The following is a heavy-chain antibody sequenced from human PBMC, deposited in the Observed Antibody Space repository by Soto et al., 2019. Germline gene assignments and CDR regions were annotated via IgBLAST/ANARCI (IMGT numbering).Heavy chain of an antibody. CDR3: ARGVRTGFYGMDV. Sequence: SVKVSCQASGGTLSNYALSWLRHAPGQGLEWVGVIIHIFGTSNYAQNFQGRVTITADESTSTAYMELSSLRSEDKAVYYCARGVRTGFYGMDVWGQGNTVT. J-gene: IGHJ6*02. D-gene: IGHD3-10*01. V-gene: IGHV1-69*13. CDR1: GGTLSNYA. CDR2: IIHIFGTS.